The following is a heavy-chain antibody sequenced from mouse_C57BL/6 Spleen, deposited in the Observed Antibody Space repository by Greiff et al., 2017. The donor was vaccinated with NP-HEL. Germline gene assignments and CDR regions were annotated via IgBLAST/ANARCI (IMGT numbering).Heavy chain of an antibody. CDR1: GYTFTSYW. J-gene: IGHJ4*01. Sequence: QVQLQQPGAELVKPGASVKMSCKASGYTFTSYWITWVKQRPGQGLEWIGDIYPGSGSTNYNEKFKSKATLTVDTSSSTAYMQLSSLTSEDSAVYYCARELGDDYHAMDYWGQGTSVTVSS. D-gene: IGHD2-13*01. CDR2: IYPGSGST. V-gene: IGHV1-55*01. CDR3: ARELGDDYHAMDY.